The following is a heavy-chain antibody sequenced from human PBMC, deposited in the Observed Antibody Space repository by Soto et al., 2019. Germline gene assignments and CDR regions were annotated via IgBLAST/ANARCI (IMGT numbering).Heavy chain of an antibody. CDR3: SRGLITGSHYSGGWYYFDS. Sequence: PSETLSLTCAVYGGSFSGYYVSWIRQPPGKGLEWIGEINHSGSASYNPSLKSRVTISVHTSNSQFSLELSSVTAADTAVYFCSRGLITGSHYSGGWYYFDSWGQGTQVTVSS. CDR2: INHSGSA. V-gene: IGHV4-34*01. D-gene: IGHD6-19*01. J-gene: IGHJ4*02. CDR1: GGSFSGYY.